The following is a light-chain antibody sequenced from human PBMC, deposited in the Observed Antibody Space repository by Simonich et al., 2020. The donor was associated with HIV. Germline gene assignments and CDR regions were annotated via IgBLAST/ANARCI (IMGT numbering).Light chain of an antibody. J-gene: IGKJ1*01. Sequence: DIVMTQSPLSLPVTPGEPASIPCRSTQSLPHSSGCNYLHWYLQKPGQSPQLLLYLGSNRASGVPERFSGSGSGTDFTLKISRVEAEDVGVYYCMQALQTPRTFGQGTKVEIK. V-gene: IGKV2-28*01. CDR2: LGS. CDR3: MQALQTPRT. CDR1: QSLPHSSGCNY.